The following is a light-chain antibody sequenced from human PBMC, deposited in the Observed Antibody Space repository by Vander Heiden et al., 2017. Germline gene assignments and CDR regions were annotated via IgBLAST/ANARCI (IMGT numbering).Light chain of an antibody. J-gene: IGKJ4*01. CDR1: QSLSTY. Sequence: EIGLTQPPATLSLSPGERATLSCRASQSLSTYLAWYQHKPGRAPRLLIYDASNRAPGIPARFSASGSGTDFTLTISSLEPEDFALYYCQQRTNWPLTFGGGTRVEIK. CDR2: DAS. V-gene: IGKV3-11*01. CDR3: QQRTNWPLT.